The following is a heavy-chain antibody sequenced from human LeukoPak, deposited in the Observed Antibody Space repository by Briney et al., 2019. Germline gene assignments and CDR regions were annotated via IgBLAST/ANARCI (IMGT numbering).Heavy chain of an antibody. CDR1: GYTFTGYY. CDR2: INPNSGGT. Sequence: ASVKVSCKASGYTFTGYYMHWVRQAPGQGLEWMGRINPNSGGTNYAQKFQGGVTMTRDTSISTAYMELSRLRSDDTAVYYCARGPKANRFIAAAGILFDYWGQGTLVTVSS. D-gene: IGHD6-13*01. J-gene: IGHJ4*02. CDR3: ARGPKANRFIAAAGILFDY. V-gene: IGHV1-2*06.